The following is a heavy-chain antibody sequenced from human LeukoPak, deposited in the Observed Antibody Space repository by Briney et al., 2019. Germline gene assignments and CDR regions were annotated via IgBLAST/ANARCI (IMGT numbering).Heavy chain of an antibody. V-gene: IGHV4-39*07. J-gene: IGHJ4*02. CDR1: GGSTSTSRYH. Sequence: PSETLSLTCSVSGGSTSTSRYHWGWIRQPPGKGLEWIGSIYYSGTTYYNPSLKSRVSMSVDTSKNQFSLKLNSVTAADTAVYYCAREECSPGHYSFDYWGQGTLVTVSS. D-gene: IGHD2-8*02. CDR3: AREECSPGHYSFDY. CDR2: IYYSGTT.